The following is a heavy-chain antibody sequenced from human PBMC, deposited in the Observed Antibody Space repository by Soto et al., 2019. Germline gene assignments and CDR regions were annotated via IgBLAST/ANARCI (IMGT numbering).Heavy chain of an antibody. D-gene: IGHD6-13*01. CDR2: INAGNGNT. CDR1: GYTFTSYA. V-gene: IGHV1-3*01. CDR3: ARSRGGRSWLMDYYYMDV. J-gene: IGHJ6*03. Sequence: QVQLVQSGAEVKKPGASVKVSCKASGYTFTSYAMHWVRQAPGQRLEWMGWINAGNGNTKYSQKFQGRVTITRDTSASTAYIELSTLRTEDTAVYYCARSRGGRSWLMDYYYMDVWGKGTTVTVSS.